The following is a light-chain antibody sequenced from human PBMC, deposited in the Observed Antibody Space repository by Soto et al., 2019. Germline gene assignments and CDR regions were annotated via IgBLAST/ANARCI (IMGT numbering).Light chain of an antibody. CDR3: QQRHMWPIT. V-gene: IGKV3-11*01. CDR1: QSFRGL. J-gene: IGKJ5*01. Sequence: EIVLTQSPVTLSLSPGERATLSRRASQSFRGLLAWYQQKPGQAPRLLIYDAYNRATGIPPRFSGSGSGTDFTLTISSLEPEDSAVYYCQQRHMWPITLGQGTRLEIK. CDR2: DAY.